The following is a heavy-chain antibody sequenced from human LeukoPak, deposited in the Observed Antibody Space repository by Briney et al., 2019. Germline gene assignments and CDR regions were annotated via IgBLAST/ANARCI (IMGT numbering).Heavy chain of an antibody. CDR3: AKGGGYEAQYYYYYLDV. J-gene: IGHJ6*03. D-gene: IGHD5-12*01. V-gene: IGHV3-30-3*02. CDR2: ISYDGSNK. Sequence: PGGSLRLSCTASGFSFIEYAMNWVRQAPGKGLEWVAVISYDGSNKYYADSVKGRFTISRDNSKNTLYLQMKSLRAEDTAVYYCAKGGGYEAQYYYYYLDVWGKGTTVTISS. CDR1: GFSFIEYA.